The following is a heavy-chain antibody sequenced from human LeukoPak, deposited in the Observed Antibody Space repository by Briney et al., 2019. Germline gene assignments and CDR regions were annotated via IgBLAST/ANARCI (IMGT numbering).Heavy chain of an antibody. V-gene: IGHV4-61*05. J-gene: IGHJ4*02. D-gene: IGHD3-10*02. CDR2: IHYSGSA. Sequence: PSETLSLTCTVSGGSISSSSYYWGWIRQPPGRGLEWIAYIHYSGSAAYNPSLKSRITISRDMSTNQFSLKMTSVTAADTAVYYCARDMGAPNYVSYSVDYWGQGTLVTVSA. CDR1: GGSISSSSYY. CDR3: ARDMGAPNYVSYSVDY.